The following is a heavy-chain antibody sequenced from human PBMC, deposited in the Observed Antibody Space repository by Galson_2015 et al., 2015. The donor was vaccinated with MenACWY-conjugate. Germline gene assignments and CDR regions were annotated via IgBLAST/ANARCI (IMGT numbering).Heavy chain of an antibody. Sequence: SVKVSCKASGYMFTSYGISWVRPAPGQGLEWIGRISGKNENTKYAQKFQDRVAVTTDASTTTAYMELTALKFDDTALYYCARDSQYGMDLWGQGTTVIVS. D-gene: IGHD2/OR15-2a*01. CDR3: ARDSQYGMDL. CDR1: GYMFTSYG. CDR2: ISGKNENT. J-gene: IGHJ6*02. V-gene: IGHV1-18*01.